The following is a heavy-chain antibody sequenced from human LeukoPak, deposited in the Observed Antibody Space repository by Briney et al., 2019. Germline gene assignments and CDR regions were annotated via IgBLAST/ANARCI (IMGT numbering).Heavy chain of an antibody. J-gene: IGHJ3*02. D-gene: IGHD5-24*01. CDR3: ARDAIGDGYNYAFDI. Sequence: PSETLSLTCAVYGGSFSGYYWSWIRQPPGKGLEWIGEINHSGSTNYNPSLKSRVTISVDTSKNQFSLKLSSVTAADTAVYYCARDAIGDGYNYAFDIWGQGTMVTVSS. V-gene: IGHV4-34*01. CDR2: INHSGST. CDR1: GGSFSGYY.